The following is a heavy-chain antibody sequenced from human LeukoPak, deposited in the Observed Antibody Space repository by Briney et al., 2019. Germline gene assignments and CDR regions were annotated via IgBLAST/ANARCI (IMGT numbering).Heavy chain of an antibody. Sequence: GGSLRLSCAASGFTFSSYSMNWVRQAPGKGLEWVSYISSSSSTIYYADSVKGRFTISRDNAKNSLYLQMNSLRAEDTAVYYCARDLYYDSSGYPFDYWGQGTLVTVSS. CDR2: ISSSSSTI. J-gene: IGHJ4*02. CDR3: ARDLYYDSSGYPFDY. V-gene: IGHV3-48*04. CDR1: GFTFSSYS. D-gene: IGHD3-22*01.